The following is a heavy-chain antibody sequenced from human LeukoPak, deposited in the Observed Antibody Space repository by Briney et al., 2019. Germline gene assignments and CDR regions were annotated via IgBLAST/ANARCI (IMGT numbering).Heavy chain of an antibody. Sequence: ASVKVSCKASGGTFSSYAISWVRQAPGQGLEWMGWISAYNGNTNYAQKLQGRVTMTTDTSTSTAYMELRSLRSDDTAVYYCARELVDCSSTSCYYYYGMDVWGQGTTVTVSS. J-gene: IGHJ6*02. CDR2: ISAYNGNT. CDR3: ARELVDCSSTSCYYYYGMDV. D-gene: IGHD2-2*01. V-gene: IGHV1-18*01. CDR1: GGTFSSYA.